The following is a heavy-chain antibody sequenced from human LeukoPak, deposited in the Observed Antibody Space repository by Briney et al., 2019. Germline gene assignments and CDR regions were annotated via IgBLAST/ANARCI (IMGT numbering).Heavy chain of an antibody. CDR2: IYHSGST. D-gene: IGHD3-9*01. CDR1: GGSISSGGYS. J-gene: IGHJ4*02. Sequence: SETLSLTCAVSGGSISSGGYSWSWIRQPPGKGLEWIGYIYHSGSTYYNPSLKSRVTISVDRSKNQFFLKLSSVTAADTAVYYCATSGDILTGYYRDWGQGTLVTVSS. CDR3: ATSGDILTGYYRD. V-gene: IGHV4-30-2*01.